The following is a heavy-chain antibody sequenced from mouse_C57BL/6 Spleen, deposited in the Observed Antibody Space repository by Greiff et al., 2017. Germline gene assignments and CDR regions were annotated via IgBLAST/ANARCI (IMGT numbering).Heavy chain of an antibody. CDR2: IDPEDGET. D-gene: IGHD3-1*01. V-gene: IGHV14-2*01. CDR3: VATAPDYDMDY. J-gene: IGHJ4*01. CDR1: GFNIKDYY. Sequence: EVKLMESGAELVKPGASVKLSCTASGFNIKDYYMHWVKQRTEQGLEWIGRIDPEDGETKYAPKFQGKATITADTSSNTAYLQLRSLTSEDTAVDYCVATAPDYDMDYWGQGTSVTVSS.